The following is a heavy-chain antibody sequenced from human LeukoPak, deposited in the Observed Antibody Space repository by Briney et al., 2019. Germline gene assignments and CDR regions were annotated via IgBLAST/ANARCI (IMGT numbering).Heavy chain of an antibody. D-gene: IGHD3-22*01. CDR3: ARNSGYSDLNY. CDR1: GDSFSGNNY. V-gene: IGHV4-4*02. CDR2: IYRSGAT. Sequence: SETLSLTCAFSGDSFSGNNYWTWVRQPPGKGLEWIGEIYRSGATNYNPSLKSRVTVSQDKSKNQFSLKLNSVTAADTAIYYCARNSGYSDLNYWGQGVLVTVSS. J-gene: IGHJ4*02.